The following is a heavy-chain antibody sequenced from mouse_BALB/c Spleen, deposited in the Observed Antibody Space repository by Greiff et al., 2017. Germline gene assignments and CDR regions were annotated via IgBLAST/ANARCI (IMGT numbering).Heavy chain of an antibody. CDR3: ARRLGDAMDY. CDR2: ISTYYGDA. D-gene: IGHD4-1*01. J-gene: IGHJ4*01. V-gene: IGHV1S137*01. CDR1: GYTFTDYA. Sequence: QVHVKQSGAELVRPGVSVKISCKGSGYTFTDYAMHWVKQSHAKSLEWIGVISTYYGDASYNQKFKGKATMTVDKSSSTAYMELARLTSEDSAIYYCARRLGDAMDYWGQGTSVTVSS.